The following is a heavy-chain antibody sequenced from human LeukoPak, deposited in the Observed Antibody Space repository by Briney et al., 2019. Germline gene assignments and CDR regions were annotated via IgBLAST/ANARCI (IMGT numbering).Heavy chain of an antibody. D-gene: IGHD5-18*01. CDR3: ARDQGGYSYGGVDY. J-gene: IGHJ4*02. Sequence: GGSLRLSCAASGFTFSSYEMNWVRQAPGKGLEWVSYISSGGSATYYADSVKGRFTISRDNAKNTLYLQMNSLRAEDTAVYYCARDQGGYSYGGVDYWGQGTLVTVSS. V-gene: IGHV3-48*03. CDR2: ISSGGSAT. CDR1: GFTFSSYE.